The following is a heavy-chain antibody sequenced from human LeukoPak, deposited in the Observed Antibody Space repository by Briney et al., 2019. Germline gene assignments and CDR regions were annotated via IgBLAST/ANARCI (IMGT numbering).Heavy chain of an antibody. D-gene: IGHD2/OR15-2a*01. CDR3: ASDASTAAFDI. CDR1: GYTFTSYY. J-gene: IGHJ3*02. V-gene: IGHV1-46*01. CDR2: INPSGGST. Sequence: ASVKVSCKASGYTFTSYYMHWVRQAPGQGLGWMGIINPSGGSTSYAQKFQGRVTMTRDMSTSTVYMELSSLRSEDTAVYYCASDASTAAFDIWGQGTMVTVSS.